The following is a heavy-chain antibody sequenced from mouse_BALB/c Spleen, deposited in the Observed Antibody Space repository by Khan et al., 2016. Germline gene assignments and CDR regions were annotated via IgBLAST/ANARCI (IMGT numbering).Heavy chain of an antibody. J-gene: IGHJ4*01. CDR3: VREGNYGNYYAMDY. V-gene: IGHV10-3*03. CDR1: GFTFNTYA. CDR2: IRSKSNNYAT. D-gene: IGHD2-1*01. Sequence: EVQLVESGGGLVQPKGSLKLSCAASGFTFNTYAMHWVCQAPGKGLEWVARIRSKSNNYATYYADSVKDRFTISRDDSQSMLYLQMNNLKTEDTAMYYWVREGNYGNYYAMDYWGQGTSVTVSS.